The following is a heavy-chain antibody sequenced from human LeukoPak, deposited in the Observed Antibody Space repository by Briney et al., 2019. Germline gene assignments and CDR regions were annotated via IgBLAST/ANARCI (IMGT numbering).Heavy chain of an antibody. V-gene: IGHV4-34*01. D-gene: IGHD5-18*01. Sequence: PSETLSLTCAVYGGSFSGYYWSWIRQPPGKGLEWMGEINHSGSTNYNPSLKSRVTISVDTSKNQFSLKLSSVTAADTAVYYCARAQLWLPFDYWGQGTLVTVSS. CDR2: INHSGST. J-gene: IGHJ4*02. CDR1: GGSFSGYY. CDR3: ARAQLWLPFDY.